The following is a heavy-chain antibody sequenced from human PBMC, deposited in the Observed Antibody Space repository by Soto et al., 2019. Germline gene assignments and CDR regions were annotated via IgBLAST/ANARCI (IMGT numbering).Heavy chain of an antibody. Sequence: PQLQESGPGLVKPSETLSLTCTVSGGSISSSSYYWGWIRQPPGEGRERIGTIYYSGNTYYNPSLKSRVTISVDTSKTQFSQQRSSVIAAGTAGYYCARHGPMTYNWSHLDDWGQGTLVTVSS. CDR2: IYYSGNT. J-gene: IGHJ4*02. CDR3: ARHGPMTYNWSHLDD. V-gene: IGHV4-39*01. CDR1: GGSISSSSYY. D-gene: IGHD1-20*01.